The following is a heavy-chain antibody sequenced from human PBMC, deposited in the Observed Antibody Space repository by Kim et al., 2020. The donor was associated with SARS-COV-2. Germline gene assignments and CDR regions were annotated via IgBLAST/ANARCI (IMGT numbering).Heavy chain of an antibody. Sequence: GGSLRLSCAASGFIFRNFGMHWVRQAPGKGLEWVAFISYDGSNKYYADSVKGRFAISRDSSKNTLYLHMNSLRTDDTALYYCATDIAVGLTTCCFDGMDGWGQGTTVTVSS. CDR1: GFIFRNFG. V-gene: IGHV3-30*03. D-gene: IGHD2-2*01. J-gene: IGHJ6*02. CDR2: ISYDGSNK. CDR3: ATDIAVGLTTCCFDGMDG.